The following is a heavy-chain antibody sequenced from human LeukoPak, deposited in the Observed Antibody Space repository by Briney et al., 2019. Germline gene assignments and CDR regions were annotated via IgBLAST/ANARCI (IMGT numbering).Heavy chain of an antibody. CDR1: GYTLTELS. CDR2: FDPEDGET. D-gene: IGHD3-22*01. J-gene: IGHJ4*02. CDR3: ATRSRYYDSSGYYGTRD. V-gene: IGHV1-24*01. Sequence: ASVKVSCKVSGYTLTELSIHWVRQAPGKGLEWMGGFDPEDGETIYAQKFQGRVTMTEDTSTDTAYMELSSLRSEDTAVYYCATRSRYYDSSGYYGTRDWGQGTLVTVSS.